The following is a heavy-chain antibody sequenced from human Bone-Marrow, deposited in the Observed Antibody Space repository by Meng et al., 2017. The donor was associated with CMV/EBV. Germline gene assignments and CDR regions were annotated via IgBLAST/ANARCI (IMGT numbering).Heavy chain of an antibody. Sequence: ASVKVSCKASGYTFTSYYMHWVRQAPGQGLEWMGIINPSGGSTSYAQKFQGRVTMTRDTSTSTVYMELSSLRSEDTAVYYGAREGRRCGVSRTSCLISYYDYWGQGTLVTVYS. D-gene: IGHD2-2*01. J-gene: IGHJ4*02. CDR2: INPSGGST. CDR3: AREGRRCGVSRTSCLISYYDY. CDR1: GYTFTSYY. V-gene: IGHV1-46*01.